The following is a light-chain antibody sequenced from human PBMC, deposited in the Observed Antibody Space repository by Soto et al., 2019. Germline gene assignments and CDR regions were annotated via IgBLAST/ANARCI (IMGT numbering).Light chain of an antibody. Sequence: DIQMTQSPSSLSASVGDRVTITCRASQGISRYLNWYQQKPGKAPKVLIYAASNLESGVPSRFSGSGSGTDFSLTISSLQAGDFATYFCQETFTTPHTFGQGTKVDIK. CDR2: AAS. CDR3: QETFTTPHT. J-gene: IGKJ2*01. V-gene: IGKV1-39*01. CDR1: QGISRY.